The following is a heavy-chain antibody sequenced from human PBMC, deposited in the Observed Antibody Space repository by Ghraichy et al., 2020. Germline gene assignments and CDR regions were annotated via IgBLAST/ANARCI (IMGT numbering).Heavy chain of an antibody. CDR2: ITWDGDSA. D-gene: IGHD2-2*01. J-gene: IGHJ6*02. Sequence: GGSLRLSCAASGFTFDDYTMHWVRQAPGKGLEWVSLITWDGDSAYYADSVKGRFHISRDNSKNSLYLQMNSLRTEDSALYYCAKDRAWGQLPLMGMDVWGQGTTVTVSS. CDR1: GFTFDDYT. CDR3: AKDRAWGQLPLMGMDV. V-gene: IGHV3-43*01.